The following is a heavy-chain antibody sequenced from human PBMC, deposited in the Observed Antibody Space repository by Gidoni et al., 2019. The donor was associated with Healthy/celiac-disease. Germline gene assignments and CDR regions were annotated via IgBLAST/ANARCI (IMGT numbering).Heavy chain of an antibody. D-gene: IGHD7-27*01. Sequence: QVQLQESGPGLVKPSQTLSLTCTVSGGSISSGGYYWSWIRQHPGKGLEWIGYIYYSGSTYYNPSLKSRVTISVDTSKNQFSLKLSSVTAADTAVYYCARGRRTGAGYDYYGMDVWGQGTTVTVSS. V-gene: IGHV4-31*03. CDR1: GGSISSGGYY. CDR2: IYYSGST. J-gene: IGHJ6*02. CDR3: ARGRRTGAGYDYYGMDV.